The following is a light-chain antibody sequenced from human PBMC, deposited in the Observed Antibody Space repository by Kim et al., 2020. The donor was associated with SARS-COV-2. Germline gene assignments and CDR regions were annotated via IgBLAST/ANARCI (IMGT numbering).Light chain of an antibody. J-gene: IGLJ1*01. V-gene: IGLV3-21*04. CDR1: NIGSKS. CDR3: QVWDNTRDHFYV. Sequence: PGKTASITCGGNNIGSKSVHWYQQKPGQAPVLVLYYDSDRPSGIPERFSGYNSGNTATLTISRVEAGDEADYYCQVWDNTRDHFYVFGGGTTVTVL. CDR2: YDS.